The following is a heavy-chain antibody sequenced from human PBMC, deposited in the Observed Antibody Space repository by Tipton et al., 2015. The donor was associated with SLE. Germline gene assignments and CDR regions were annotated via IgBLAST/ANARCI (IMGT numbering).Heavy chain of an antibody. V-gene: IGHV4-4*07. Sequence: GLVKPSETLSLTCTVSGGSINSYYWSWVRQPAGKGLEWIGRIYSNGMTNYNPSLKSRVTMSVDTSKNQFSLKLTSVTAADTAVYYCARSTVVTPRGAFDIWGQGTVVTVSS. CDR3: ARSTVVTPRGAFDI. J-gene: IGHJ3*02. D-gene: IGHD4-23*01. CDR1: GGSINSYY. CDR2: IYSNGMT.